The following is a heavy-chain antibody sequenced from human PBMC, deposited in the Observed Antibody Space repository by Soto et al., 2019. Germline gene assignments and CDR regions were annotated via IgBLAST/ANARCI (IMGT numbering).Heavy chain of an antibody. CDR2: ISYDGSNK. V-gene: IGHV3-30*18. Sequence: QVQLVESGGGVVQPGRSLRLSCAASGFTFSSYGMHWVRQAPGKGLEWVAVISYDGSNKYYADSVKGRFTISRDNSKNTLYLQMNSLRAEDTAVYYCAKHRDYDSSGYLFYWGQGTLVTVSS. J-gene: IGHJ4*02. CDR3: AKHRDYDSSGYLFY. D-gene: IGHD3-22*01. CDR1: GFTFSSYG.